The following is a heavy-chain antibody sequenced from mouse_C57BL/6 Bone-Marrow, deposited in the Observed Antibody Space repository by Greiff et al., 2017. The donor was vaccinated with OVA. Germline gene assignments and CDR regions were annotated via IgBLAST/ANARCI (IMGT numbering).Heavy chain of an antibody. D-gene: IGHD1-1*01. J-gene: IGHJ1*03. Sequence: QVQLQQSGPGLVQPSQSLSITCTVSGFSLTSYGVHWVRQSPGKGLEWLGVIWSGGSTDYNAAFISRLSISTDNSKSQVFFNMNSLRADDTAIYYCDRNRGDYNGSSSVAGYFDVWGTGTTVTVSS. CDR2: IWSGGST. V-gene: IGHV2-2*01. CDR3: DRNRGDYNGSSSVAGYFDV. CDR1: GFSLTSYG.